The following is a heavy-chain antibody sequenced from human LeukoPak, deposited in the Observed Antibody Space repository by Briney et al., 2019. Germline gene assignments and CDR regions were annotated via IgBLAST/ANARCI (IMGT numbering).Heavy chain of an antibody. CDR1: GYTFTGYY. Sequence: ASVKVSCKASGYTFTGYYMHWVRQAPGQGLEWMGWINPNSGGTNYAQKFQGRVTMTRDTSISTAYMELSRLRSDDTAVYYCARVIREAAADLFDYWGQGTLVTVSS. CDR3: ARVIREAAADLFDY. D-gene: IGHD6-13*01. CDR2: INPNSGGT. V-gene: IGHV1-2*02. J-gene: IGHJ4*02.